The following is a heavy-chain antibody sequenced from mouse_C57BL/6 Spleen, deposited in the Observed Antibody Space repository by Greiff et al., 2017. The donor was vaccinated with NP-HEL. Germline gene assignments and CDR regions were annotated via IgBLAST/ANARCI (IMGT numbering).Heavy chain of an antibody. V-gene: IGHV5-6*01. CDR3: AREDDYYGSSWDYAMDY. CDR2: ISSGGSYT. J-gene: IGHJ4*01. D-gene: IGHD1-1*01. CDR1: GFTFSSYG. Sequence: EVMLVESGGDLVKPGGSLKLSCAASGFTFSSYGMSWVRQTPDKRLAWVATISSGGSYTYYPDSVKGRFTISRDNAKNTLYLQMSSLKSEDTAMYYCAREDDYYGSSWDYAMDYWGQGTSVTVSS.